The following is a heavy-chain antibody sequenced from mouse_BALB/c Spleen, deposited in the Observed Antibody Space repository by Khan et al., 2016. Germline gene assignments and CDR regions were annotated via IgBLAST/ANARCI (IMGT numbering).Heavy chain of an antibody. CDR1: GYSITSDYA. V-gene: IGHV3-2*02. Sequence: EVQLQESGPGLMKPSQSLSLTCTVTGYSITSDYAWNWIRQFPGNKLEWMGYIIYSGSNTYTPSLKSRISITRDTSKNQFFLQLNSVTIEDTATYYCASNEPSYAMDYWGQGTSVTVSS. CDR2: IIYSGSN. CDR3: ASNEPSYAMDY. J-gene: IGHJ4*01.